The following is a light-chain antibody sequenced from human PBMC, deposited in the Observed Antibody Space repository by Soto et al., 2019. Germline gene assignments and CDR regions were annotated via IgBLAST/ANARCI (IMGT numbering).Light chain of an antibody. Sequence: ESVLTQSPATLSFAPGERVALCCRASQSVSSTYLGWYQQQPGQPPRLVMSGTSNRTTGTPDRFSGSGSGTDFTLTISRLEPEDFAVYYCQQYGSPPITFGQGTRLEIK. V-gene: IGKV3-20*01. CDR2: GTS. CDR3: QQYGSPPIT. CDR1: QSVSSTY. J-gene: IGKJ5*01.